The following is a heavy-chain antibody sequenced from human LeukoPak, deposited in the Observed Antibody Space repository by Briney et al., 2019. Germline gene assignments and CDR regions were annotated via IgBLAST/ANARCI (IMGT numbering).Heavy chain of an antibody. Sequence: GASVKVSCKASGYTFTGYYMHWVRQAPGQGLEWMGWINPNSGGTNYAQKFQGRVTMTRDTSISTAYMELSRLRSDDTAVYYCARGITMVRGVIYIWGQGTMVTVSS. CDR2: INPNSGGT. CDR3: ARGITMVRGVIYI. D-gene: IGHD3-10*01. V-gene: IGHV1-2*02. J-gene: IGHJ3*02. CDR1: GYTFTGYY.